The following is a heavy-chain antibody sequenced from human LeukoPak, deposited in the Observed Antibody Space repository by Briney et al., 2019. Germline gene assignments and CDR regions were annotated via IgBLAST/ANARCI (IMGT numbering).Heavy chain of an antibody. CDR1: GYTFTGYY. CDR2: INPNSGGT. CDR3: ARYYYDSSGLDY. J-gene: IGHJ4*02. Sequence: ASVKVSCKASGYTFTGYYMHWVRQAPGQGLEWMGWINPNSGGTNYAQKFQGRVTMTRDTSISTAYMELSRLRSDDTAAYYCARYYYDSSGLDYWGQGTLVTVSS. V-gene: IGHV1-2*02. D-gene: IGHD3-22*01.